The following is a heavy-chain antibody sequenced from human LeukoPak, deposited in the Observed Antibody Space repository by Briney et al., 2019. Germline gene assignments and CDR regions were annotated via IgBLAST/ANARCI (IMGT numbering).Heavy chain of an antibody. V-gene: IGHV3-23*01. Sequence: GGSLRLSCAVSGFAFGSEAMSWVRQSPARGLEWVASIGPGGGTTYYADYVKGRFTISRDNSNNTLYVQMNSLRAEDTAVYYCAKGFRSGWYYYMDVWGKGTTVTVSS. J-gene: IGHJ6*03. CDR1: GFAFGSEA. CDR2: IGPGGGTT. D-gene: IGHD6-19*01. CDR3: AKGFRSGWYYYMDV.